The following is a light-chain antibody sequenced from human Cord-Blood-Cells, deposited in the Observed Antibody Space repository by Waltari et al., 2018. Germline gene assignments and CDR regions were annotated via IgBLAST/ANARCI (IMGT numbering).Light chain of an antibody. CDR1: SSDVGGYNY. Sequence: QSALTQPASVSGSPGQSITLSCTGTSSDVGGYNYVSWYQQHPGKAPKLMIYDVSNRPSGVSNRFSGSKSGNTASLTISGLQAEDEADYYCSSYTSGSTCVFGGGTKLTVL. J-gene: IGLJ3*02. CDR3: SSYTSGSTCV. V-gene: IGLV2-14*01. CDR2: DVS.